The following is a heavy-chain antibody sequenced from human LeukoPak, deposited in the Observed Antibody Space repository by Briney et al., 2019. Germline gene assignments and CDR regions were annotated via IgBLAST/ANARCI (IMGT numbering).Heavy chain of an antibody. CDR3: ANRDSSGSWFDP. Sequence: SVKVSCKASGGTFSSYAISWVRQAPGQGLEWMVGIIPIFGTANYAQKFQGRVTITADESTSTAYMELSSLRSEDTAVYYCANRDSSGSWFDPWGQGTLVTVSS. CDR2: IIPIFGTA. D-gene: IGHD3-22*01. J-gene: IGHJ5*02. CDR1: GGTFSSYA. V-gene: IGHV1-69*13.